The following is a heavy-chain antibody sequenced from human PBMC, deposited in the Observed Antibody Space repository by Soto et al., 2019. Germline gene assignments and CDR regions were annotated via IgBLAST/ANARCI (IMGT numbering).Heavy chain of an antibody. Sequence: ASVKVSCKASGYTFTGYYMHWVRQAPGQGLEWMGWINPNSGGTNYAQKFQGWVTMTRDTSISTAYMELGRLRSDDTAVYYCARGPYCTNGVCYTGYYYYMDVWGKGTTVTVSS. CDR3: ARGPYCTNGVCYTGYYYYMDV. CDR2: INPNSGGT. CDR1: GYTFTGYY. J-gene: IGHJ6*03. D-gene: IGHD2-8*01. V-gene: IGHV1-2*04.